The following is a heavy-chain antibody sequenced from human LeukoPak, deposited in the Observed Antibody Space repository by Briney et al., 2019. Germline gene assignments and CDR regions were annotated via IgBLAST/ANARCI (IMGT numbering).Heavy chain of an antibody. D-gene: IGHD4/OR15-4a*01. Sequence: PSETLFLTCTVSGGSINNYYWNWIRQPPGKGLEWIGHIYNTGSTNYNPSLKSRVTISMDTSKNQFSLKLSSMTAADTAVYYCARDSGSTAYGDNGVDYWGQGTLVTVSS. J-gene: IGHJ4*02. CDR2: IYNTGST. CDR1: GGSINNYY. V-gene: IGHV4-59*01. CDR3: ARDSGSTAYGDNGVDY.